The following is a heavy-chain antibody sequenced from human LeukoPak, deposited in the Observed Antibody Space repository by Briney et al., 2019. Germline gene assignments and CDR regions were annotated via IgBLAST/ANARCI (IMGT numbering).Heavy chain of an antibody. V-gene: IGHV4-59*08. CDR2: IYYSGST. J-gene: IGHJ6*03. Sequence: SETLSLTCTVSGGSISSYYWSWIRQPPGKGLEWIGYIYYSGSTNYNPSLKSRVTISVDTSKNQFSLKLSSVTAADTAVYYGARQYCSGGSCYSLSYYYMDVWGKGTTVTVSS. D-gene: IGHD2-15*01. CDR3: ARQYCSGGSCYSLSYYYMDV. CDR1: GGSISSYY.